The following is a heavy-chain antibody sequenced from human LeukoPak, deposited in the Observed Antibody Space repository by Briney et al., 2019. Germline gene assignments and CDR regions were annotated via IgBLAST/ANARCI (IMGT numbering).Heavy chain of an antibody. Sequence: GGSLRLSCAASAFXFSDYSMNWVRQAPGKGREWLSYIDTSSSTMYYADSVMGRFTISRDNAKESLYLQMNSLRDEDTAVYYCAREDDSWGPNNLDLWGQGTMVTVSS. CDR1: AFXFSDYS. J-gene: IGHJ3*01. D-gene: IGHD7-27*01. CDR3: AREDDSWGPNNLDL. V-gene: IGHV3-48*02. CDR2: IDTSSSTM.